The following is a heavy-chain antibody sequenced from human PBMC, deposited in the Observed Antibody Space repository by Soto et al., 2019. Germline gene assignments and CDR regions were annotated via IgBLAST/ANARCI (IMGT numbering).Heavy chain of an antibody. CDR3: ARDGHLGYCSGGSCGNWFDP. CDR1: GYTFTSYG. D-gene: IGHD2-15*01. V-gene: IGHV1-18*01. Sequence: ASVKVSCKASGYTFTSYGISWVRQAPGQGLERMGWISAYNGNTNYAQKLQGRVTMTTDTSTSTAYMELRSLRSDDTAVYYCARDGHLGYCSGGSCGNWFDPWGQGTLVTVSS. J-gene: IGHJ5*02. CDR2: ISAYNGNT.